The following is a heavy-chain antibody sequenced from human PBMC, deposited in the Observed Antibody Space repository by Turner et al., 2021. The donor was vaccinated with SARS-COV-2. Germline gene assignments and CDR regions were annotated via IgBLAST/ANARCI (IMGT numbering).Heavy chain of an antibody. D-gene: IGHD1-26*01. CDR1: GFPFSSYA. J-gene: IGHJ3*02. Sequence: VQLVESGGGVVQPGRSLRLSCAASGFPFSSYAMHWVRQAPGKGLEWVAVISYDGSNKYYADSVKGRFTISRDNSKNTLYLQMTSLRTEDTAVYYCARPSSGSYYGAFDIWGQGTMVTISS. CDR2: ISYDGSNK. CDR3: ARPSSGSYYGAFDI. V-gene: IGHV3-30-3*01.